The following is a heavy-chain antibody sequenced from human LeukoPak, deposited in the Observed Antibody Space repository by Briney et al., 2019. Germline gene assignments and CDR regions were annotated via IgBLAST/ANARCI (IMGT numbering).Heavy chain of an antibody. J-gene: IGHJ4*02. CDR2: ISAYNGNT. Sequence: ALVKVSCKASGYTFTSYGISWVRQAPGQGLEWMGWISAYNGNTNYAQKLQGRVTMTTDTSTSTAYMELRSLRSDDTAVYYCARHGPEYDILTGFTYYFDYWGQGTLVTVSS. V-gene: IGHV1-18*01. D-gene: IGHD3-9*01. CDR3: ARHGPEYDILTGFTYYFDY. CDR1: GYTFTSYG.